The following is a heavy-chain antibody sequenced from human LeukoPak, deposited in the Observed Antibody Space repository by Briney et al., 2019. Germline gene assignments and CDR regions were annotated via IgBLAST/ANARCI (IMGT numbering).Heavy chain of an antibody. D-gene: IGHD3-22*01. CDR3: ARRTRADYYDSSGYYPMPAYYYYGMDV. CDR1: GGTFSSYA. J-gene: IGHJ6*02. V-gene: IGHV1-69*13. Sequence: SVKVSCKASGGTFSSYAISWVRQAPGKGLEWKGGIIPIVDTANYAQKFQGRVTITADESTSTAYMELSSLRSEDTAVYYCARRTRADYYDSSGYYPMPAYYYYGMDVWGQGTTVTVSS. CDR2: IIPIVDTA.